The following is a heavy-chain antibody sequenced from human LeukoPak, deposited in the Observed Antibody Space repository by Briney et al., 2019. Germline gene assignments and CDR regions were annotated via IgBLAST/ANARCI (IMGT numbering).Heavy chain of an antibody. D-gene: IGHD3-9*01. Sequence: SETLSLTCTVSGGSISSSSYYWGWIRQPPGKGLEWIGSIYYSGSTYYNPSLKSRVTISVDTSKNQFSLKLSSVTAADTAVYYCARLSPPLRYFDWLLSSHYFDYWGQGTLVTVSS. CDR2: IYYSGST. V-gene: IGHV4-39*07. CDR1: GGSISSSSYY. CDR3: ARLSPPLRYFDWLLSSHYFDY. J-gene: IGHJ4*02.